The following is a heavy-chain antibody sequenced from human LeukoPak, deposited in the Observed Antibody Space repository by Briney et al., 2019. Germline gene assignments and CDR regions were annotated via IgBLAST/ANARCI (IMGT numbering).Heavy chain of an antibody. D-gene: IGHD4-17*01. J-gene: IGHJ3*02. Sequence: SETLSLTCTVSGGSVSSGSYYWSWIRQPPGKGLEWIGYIYYSGSTNYNPSLKSRVTISVDTSKNQFSLKLSSVTAADTAVYYCARVRGDYDAYDIWGQGTMVTVSS. V-gene: IGHV4-61*01. CDR3: ARVRGDYDAYDI. CDR1: GGSVSSGSYY. CDR2: IYYSGST.